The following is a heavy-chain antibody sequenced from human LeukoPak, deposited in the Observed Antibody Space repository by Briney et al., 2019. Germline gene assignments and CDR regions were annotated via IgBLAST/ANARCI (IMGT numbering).Heavy chain of an antibody. Sequence: PGGSLRLSCAVSGFTCSNYELNWVRQAPGKGLEWVSLISSSGNNAYYADSVKGRFTISRDNSKNTLSLQMNSLRVEDTAIYYCAKDIQLSTWGLGTRVTVSS. CDR1: GFTCSNYE. V-gene: IGHV3-23*01. CDR2: ISSSGNNA. J-gene: IGHJ3*01. D-gene: IGHD5-24*01. CDR3: AKDIQLST.